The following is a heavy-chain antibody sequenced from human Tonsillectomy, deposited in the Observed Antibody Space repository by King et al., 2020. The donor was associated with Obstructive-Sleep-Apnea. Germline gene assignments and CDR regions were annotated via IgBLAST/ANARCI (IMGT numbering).Heavy chain of an antibody. CDR2: IYTDGRST. J-gene: IGHJ4*02. CDR1: GFTFSSYW. Sequence: EVQLVESGGGLVQPGGSLRLSCAASGFTFSSYWMHWGRQAPGKGLGWVSRIYTDGRSTTCEDSVKGRLSISRDNAKNTLYLQMSSLRTEDTAVYYCARARWYYDSPEPFWDWGQGTLVTVSS. D-gene: IGHD3-16*01. CDR3: ARARWYYDSPEPFWD. V-gene: IGHV3-74*01.